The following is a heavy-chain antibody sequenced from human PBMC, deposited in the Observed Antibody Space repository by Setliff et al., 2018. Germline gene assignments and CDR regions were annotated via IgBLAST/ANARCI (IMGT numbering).Heavy chain of an antibody. D-gene: IGHD2-2*01. V-gene: IGHV4-59*11. J-gene: IGHJ4*01. CDR2: IYYTGST. CDR3: ARDYCGPTSCFAKYFDN. Sequence: TSETLSLTCTVSGDSISSHFWTWIRQPPGKGLEWVGHIYYTGSTSYNASVKSRVTVSLDTSKNQFSLKLTSVTAADTAVYYCARDYCGPTSCFAKYFDNWGHGILVTVSS. CDR1: GDSISSHF.